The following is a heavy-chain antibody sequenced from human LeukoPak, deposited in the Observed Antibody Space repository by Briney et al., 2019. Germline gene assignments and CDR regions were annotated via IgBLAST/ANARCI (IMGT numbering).Heavy chain of an antibody. CDR2: IRSKAYGGKT. D-gene: IGHD2-2*01. CDR3: TKDDRYCSSTSCYGGYYYYYGMDV. Sequence: PGGSLRLSCTASGFTFGDYAMSWVRQAPGKGLEWVGFIRSKAYGGKTEYAASVKGRFTISRDDSKSIAYLQMNSLKTEDTAVYYCTKDDRYCSSTSCYGGYYYYYGMDVWGKGTTVTVSS. V-gene: IGHV3-49*04. CDR1: GFTFGDYA. J-gene: IGHJ6*04.